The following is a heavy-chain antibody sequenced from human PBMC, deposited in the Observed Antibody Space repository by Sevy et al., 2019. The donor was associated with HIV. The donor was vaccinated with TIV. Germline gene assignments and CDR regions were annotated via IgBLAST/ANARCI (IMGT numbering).Heavy chain of an antibody. CDR2: ISGSGGST. Sequence: LSLTCAASGFTFSSYAMSWVRQAPGKGLEWVSAISGSGGSTYYADSVKGRFTISRDNSKNTLYLQMNSLRAEDTAVYYCAKERNPVGALGYWGQGTLVTVSS. CDR3: AKERNPVGALGY. CDR1: GFTFSSYA. V-gene: IGHV3-23*01. D-gene: IGHD1-26*01. J-gene: IGHJ4*02.